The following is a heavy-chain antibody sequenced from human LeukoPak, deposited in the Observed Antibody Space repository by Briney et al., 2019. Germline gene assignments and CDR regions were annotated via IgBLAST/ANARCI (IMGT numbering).Heavy chain of an antibody. J-gene: IGHJ5*02. CDR1: GFTFSSYG. V-gene: IGHV3-30*02. CDR3: AKDQWYGGYCSSTSCPRWFDP. Sequence: GGSLRLSCAASGFTFSSYGMHWVRQAPGKGLEWVAFIRYDGSNKYYADSVKGRFTISRDNSKNTLYLQMNSLRAEDTAVYYCAKDQWYGGYCSSTSCPRWFDPWGQGTLVTVSS. D-gene: IGHD2-2*01. CDR2: IRYDGSNK.